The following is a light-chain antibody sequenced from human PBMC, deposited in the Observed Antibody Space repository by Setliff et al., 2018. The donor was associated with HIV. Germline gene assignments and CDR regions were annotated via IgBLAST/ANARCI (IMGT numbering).Light chain of an antibody. Sequence: QSALAQPASVSGSPGQSITISCAGSTSDITYSYVSWYQQHSGKAPRLIIYDVRARPSGVSNRFSGSKSGDTASLTISDLQTEDEADYYCSSYSSGTTLVLFGGGTKVTV. J-gene: IGLJ2*01. CDR1: TSDITYSY. V-gene: IGLV2-14*03. CDR3: SSYSSGTTLVL. CDR2: DVR.